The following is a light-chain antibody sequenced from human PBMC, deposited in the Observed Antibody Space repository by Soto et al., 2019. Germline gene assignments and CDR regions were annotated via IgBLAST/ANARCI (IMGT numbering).Light chain of an antibody. CDR1: ESVSSK. J-gene: IGKJ1*01. Sequence: EIVMTQSPVTLSLSPGERATLSCRASESVSSKLAWYQQKPGQAPRLLIYGASTRATGIPARFSGSGSGTDFTLTISSLQSEDFAVYYCQQYNNWPPWTFGQGTKVEIK. CDR2: GAS. CDR3: QQYNNWPPWT. V-gene: IGKV3-15*01.